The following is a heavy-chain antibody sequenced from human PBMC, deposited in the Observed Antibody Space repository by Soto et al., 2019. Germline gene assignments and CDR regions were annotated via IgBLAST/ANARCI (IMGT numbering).Heavy chain of an antibody. V-gene: IGHV5-51*01. CDR1: GYDFTSFW. CDR2: IYPGDSEA. J-gene: IGHJ6*02. CDR3: ARPLAMDV. Sequence: GESLKISCKGSGYDFTSFWNGWVRQMPGKGLEWMGIIYPGDSEAKYSPSFQGQVTISADKSISTAYLQWSSLKASDTAMYYCARPLAMDVWGQGTTVTVSS.